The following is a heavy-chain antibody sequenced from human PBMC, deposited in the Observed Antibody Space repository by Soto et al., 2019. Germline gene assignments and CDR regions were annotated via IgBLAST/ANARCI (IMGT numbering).Heavy chain of an antibody. D-gene: IGHD7-27*01. CDR1: GGSNNSDIYY. CDR2: IPYSGST. J-gene: IGHJ6*02. V-gene: IGHV4-31*03. CDR3: ARAHWGSGYYHYGMDV. Sequence: QVQLQESGPGLVKPSQTLSLTCSVSGGSNNSDIYYWSWVRQHPGKGLEWIGYIPYSGSTYYNPSLKSRVPISVDSSKNQFSLKLSSVAAADTAVYYCARAHWGSGYYHYGMDVWGQGTTVTVSS.